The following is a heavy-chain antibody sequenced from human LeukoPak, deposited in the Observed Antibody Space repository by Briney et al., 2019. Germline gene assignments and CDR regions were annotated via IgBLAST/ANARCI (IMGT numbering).Heavy chain of an antibody. CDR1: GFTFSSYA. V-gene: IGHV3-64*01. CDR2: INSNGGST. Sequence: PGGSLRLSCVASGFTFSSYAMHWVRQTPGKGLEYVSGINSNGGSTHYANSVKGRFTISRDNSKNTLYLQMNSLRAEDTAVYYCAGRTVTPYYHDSSGFHLQYWGQGTLVTVSS. CDR3: AGRTVTPYYHDSSGFHLQY. D-gene: IGHD3-22*01. J-gene: IGHJ1*01.